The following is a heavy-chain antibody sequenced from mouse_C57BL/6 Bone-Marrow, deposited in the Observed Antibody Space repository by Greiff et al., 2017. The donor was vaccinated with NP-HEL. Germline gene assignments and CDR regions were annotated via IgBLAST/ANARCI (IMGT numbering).Heavy chain of an antibody. CDR1: GYSITSGYY. Sequence: ESGPGLVKPSQSLSLTCSVTGYSITSGYYWNWIRQFPGNKLGWMGYISYDGSNNYNPSLKNRISITRDTSKNQFFLKLNSVTTEDTATYYWAREDDNYCFDYWGQGTTLTVSS. V-gene: IGHV3-6*01. CDR2: ISYDGSN. D-gene: IGHD2-1*01. J-gene: IGHJ2*01. CDR3: AREDDNYCFDY.